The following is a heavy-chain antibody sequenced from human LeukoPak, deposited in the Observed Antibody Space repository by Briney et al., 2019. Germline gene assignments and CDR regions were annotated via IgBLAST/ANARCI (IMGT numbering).Heavy chain of an antibody. J-gene: IGHJ3*02. CDR2: IYTSGST. Sequence: PSETLSLTCTVSGGSISSYYWSWIRQPAGKGLEWIGRIYTSGSTNYNPSLKSRVTMSVDTSKNQFSLKLSSVTAADTAVYYCARVSNCSSTSCYPAFDIWGQGTMVTVFS. CDR3: ARVSNCSSTSCYPAFDI. V-gene: IGHV4-4*07. D-gene: IGHD2-2*01. CDR1: GGSISSYY.